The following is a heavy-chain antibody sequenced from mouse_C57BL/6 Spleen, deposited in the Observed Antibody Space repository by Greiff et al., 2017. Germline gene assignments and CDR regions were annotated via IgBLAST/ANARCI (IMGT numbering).Heavy chain of an antibody. V-gene: IGHV1-69*01. Sequence: QVPLQQPGAELVMPGASVKLSCKASGYTFTSYWMHWVKQRPGQGLEWIGESDPSDSYTNYNQKFKGKSTLTVDKSSSTAYMQLSSLTSEDSAVYYYARYPFAYWGQGTLVTVSA. CDR1: GYTFTSYW. CDR3: ARYPFAY. J-gene: IGHJ3*01. CDR2: SDPSDSYT.